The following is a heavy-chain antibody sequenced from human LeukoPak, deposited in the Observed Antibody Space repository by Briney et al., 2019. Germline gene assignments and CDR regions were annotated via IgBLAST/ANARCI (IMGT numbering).Heavy chain of an antibody. CDR2: ISAYNGNT. CDR1: GYTFTSFG. CDR3: ARVSSGGSPLKYYYYGMDV. D-gene: IGHD2-15*01. Sequence: ASVKVSCKASGYTFTSFGTSWVRQAPGQGLEWMGWISAYNGNTNYAQKLQGRVTMTTDTSTSTAYMELRSLRSDDTAVYYCARVSSGGSPLKYYYYGMDVWGQGTTVTVSS. V-gene: IGHV1-18*01. J-gene: IGHJ6*02.